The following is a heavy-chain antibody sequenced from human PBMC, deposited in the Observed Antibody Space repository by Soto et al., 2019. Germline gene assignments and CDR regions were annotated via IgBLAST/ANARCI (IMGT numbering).Heavy chain of an antibody. V-gene: IGHV4-30-4*01. CDR1: GGSISSGDYY. CDR3: VRDSSPSPFDY. CDR2: IYYSGST. Sequence: SETLSLTCTVSGGSISSGDYYWSWIRQPPGKGLEWIGYIYYSGSTYYNPSLKSRVTISVDTSKNQFSLKLSSVTAADTAVYYCVRDSSPSPFDYWGQGTLVTVSS. J-gene: IGHJ4*02.